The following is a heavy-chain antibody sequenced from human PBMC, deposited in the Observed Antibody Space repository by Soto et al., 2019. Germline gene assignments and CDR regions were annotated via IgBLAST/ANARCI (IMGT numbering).Heavy chain of an antibody. CDR1: GSTFSNDW. CDR3: TRGPRPTSIGTGAF. V-gene: IGHV3-74*01. Sequence: PGGSLRLSCAVSGSTFSNDWMHWVRQAPGKGPQWVARITDDGSTTYYAASVEGRFTISRDNAKNALYLQMTSLRADDTAVYYCTRGPRPTSIGTGAFWGQGTLVTVSS. D-gene: IGHD3-10*01. J-gene: IGHJ4*02. CDR2: ITDDGSTT.